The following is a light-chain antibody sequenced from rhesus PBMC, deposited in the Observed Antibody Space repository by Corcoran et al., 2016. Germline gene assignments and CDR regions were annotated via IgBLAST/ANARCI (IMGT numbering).Light chain of an antibody. J-gene: IGKJ4*01. Sequence: DIQMTQSPSSLSASVGDKVTITCRASQGFSSWLAWYQQTPGKAPQLLIYEAPSLQSGVPSRFSGRGSGTDVTLAISSLQPEEFATYYCLQYSSSPLTFGGGTKVELK. CDR1: QGFSSW. CDR2: EAP. V-gene: IGKV1-22*01. CDR3: LQYSSSPLT.